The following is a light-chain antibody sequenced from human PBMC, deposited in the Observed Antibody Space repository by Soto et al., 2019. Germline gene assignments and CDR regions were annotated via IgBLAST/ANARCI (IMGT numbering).Light chain of an antibody. V-gene: IGKV3-11*01. CDR1: HNVDIY. CDR3: QQRKHWPPLT. CDR2: DAS. Sequence: EVVLTQSPATLSLSPGETATLSCRASHNVDIYLAWYQQKPGQAPRLLIYDASNRATGIPARFSGSGSGIDFSLTISSLAPEDSAVYYCQQRKHWPPLTFGQGTRLE. J-gene: IGKJ5*01.